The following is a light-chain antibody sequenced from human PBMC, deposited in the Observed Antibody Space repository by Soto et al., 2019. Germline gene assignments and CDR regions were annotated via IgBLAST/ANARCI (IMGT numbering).Light chain of an antibody. Sequence: QSVLTQPPSSSASPGESARLTCTLPSDINVGSYNIYWYQQKPGSPPRYLLYYYSDSDKGQGSGVPSRFSGSKDASANTGILLISGLQSEDEADYYRMIWPSNAWVFGGGTKLTVL. CDR2: YYSDSDK. CDR1: SDINVGSYN. V-gene: IGLV5-37*01. CDR3: MIWPSNAWV. J-gene: IGLJ3*02.